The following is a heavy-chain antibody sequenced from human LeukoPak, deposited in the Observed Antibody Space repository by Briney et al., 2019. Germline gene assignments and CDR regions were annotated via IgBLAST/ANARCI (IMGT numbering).Heavy chain of an antibody. Sequence: GGSLRLSCAASGFTFSRYWMHWVRQAPGKGLMWVSRISPDGSTTLYADSVKGRFTISRDNAKNTLYLQINSLGAEDTAVYYCTTVLSSTRYNLCDYWGQGTLVTVSS. V-gene: IGHV3-74*03. D-gene: IGHD6-13*01. CDR3: TTVLSSTRYNLCDY. CDR1: GFTFSRYW. J-gene: IGHJ4*02. CDR2: ISPDGSTT.